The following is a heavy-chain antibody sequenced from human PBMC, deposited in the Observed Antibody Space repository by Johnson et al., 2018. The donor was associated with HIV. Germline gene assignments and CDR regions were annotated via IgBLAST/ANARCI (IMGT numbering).Heavy chain of an antibody. CDR1: GFTFSTYA. CDR3: AREVRKAVAGNFDI. J-gene: IGHJ3*02. D-gene: IGHD6-19*01. V-gene: IGHV3-30*14. Sequence: QVQLVESGGGVAQPGRSLRLSCAASGFTFSTYAFHWVRQAPGKGLDWVAVISYEGSNKYYADSVKGRITISRDNSKNTLYLQMNSLRAEDTAEYYCAREVRKAVAGNFDIWGQGTMVTVSS. CDR2: ISYEGSNK.